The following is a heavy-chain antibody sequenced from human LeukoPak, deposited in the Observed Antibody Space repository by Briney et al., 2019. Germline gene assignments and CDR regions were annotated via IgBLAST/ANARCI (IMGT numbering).Heavy chain of an antibody. J-gene: IGHJ4*02. CDR2: IDAGATST. CDR1: GFPVNKYE. CDR3: VRGRLLRSTKYFDY. Sequence: GGSLRLSCAASGFPVNKYEMHWVRQAPGKGLEWVSYIDAGATSTNYAESVWGRFTPSRDNAQNSVHLQMNSLRDEDTAVYYCVRGRLLRSTKYFDYWGQGALVTVSS. V-gene: IGHV3-48*03. D-gene: IGHD2-21*02.